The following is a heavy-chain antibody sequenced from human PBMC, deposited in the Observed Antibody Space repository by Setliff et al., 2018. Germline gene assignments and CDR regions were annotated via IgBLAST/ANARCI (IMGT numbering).Heavy chain of an antibody. Sequence: PSETLSLTCTVSGGSISDYYWSWIRQAPGKGLEWIGYIYYGGSTNYNPSLNSRVAISVDTSENQFSLRLNSVTAADTAVYYCARDWTVWFGELSGWFDPWGQGTLVTVSS. D-gene: IGHD3-10*01. V-gene: IGHV4-59*01. J-gene: IGHJ5*02. CDR2: IYYGGST. CDR3: ARDWTVWFGELSGWFDP. CDR1: GGSISDYY.